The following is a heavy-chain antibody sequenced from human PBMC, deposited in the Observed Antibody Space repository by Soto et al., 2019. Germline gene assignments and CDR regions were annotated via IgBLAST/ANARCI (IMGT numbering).Heavy chain of an antibody. Sequence: SVKVSCKASGGTFSSYTISWVRQAPGQGLEWMGRIIPILGIANYAQKFQGRVTITADKSTSTAYMELGSLRSEDTAVYYCARDYYDILTGYYYYGMDVWGQGTTVTVSS. V-gene: IGHV1-69*04. CDR2: IIPILGIA. D-gene: IGHD3-9*01. CDR3: ARDYYDILTGYYYYGMDV. J-gene: IGHJ6*02. CDR1: GGTFSSYT.